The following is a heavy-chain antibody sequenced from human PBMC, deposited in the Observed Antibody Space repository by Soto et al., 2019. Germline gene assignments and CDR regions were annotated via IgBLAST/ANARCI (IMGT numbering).Heavy chain of an antibody. J-gene: IGHJ6*02. D-gene: IGHD2-15*01. V-gene: IGHV3-30*18. CDR1: GFTFSSYG. CDR3: AKEGCSGGSCYYYYYGMDV. Sequence: QVQLVESGGGVVQPGRSLRLSCAASGFTFSSYGMHWVRQAPGKGLEWVAVISYDGSNKYYADSVKGRFTISRDNSKSTLYLQMNSLRAEDTAVYYCAKEGCSGGSCYYYYYGMDVWGQGTTVTVSS. CDR2: ISYDGSNK.